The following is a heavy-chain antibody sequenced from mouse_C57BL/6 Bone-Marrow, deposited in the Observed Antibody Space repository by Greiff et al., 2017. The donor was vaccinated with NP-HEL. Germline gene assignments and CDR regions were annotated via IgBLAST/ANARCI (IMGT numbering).Heavy chain of an antibody. CDR2: IDTENGDT. Sequence: EVQLVESGAELVRPGASVKLSCTASGFNIKDDYMHWVKQRPEQGLEWIGWIDTENGDTEYASKFQGKATITADTSSNTAYLQLSSLTSEDTAVYYCTTQTAQATLSAYWGQGTLVTVSA. D-gene: IGHD3-2*02. J-gene: IGHJ3*01. V-gene: IGHV14-4*01. CDR3: TTQTAQATLSAY. CDR1: GFNIKDDY.